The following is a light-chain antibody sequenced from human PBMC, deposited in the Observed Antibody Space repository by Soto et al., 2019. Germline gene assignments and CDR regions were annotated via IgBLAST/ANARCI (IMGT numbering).Light chain of an antibody. CDR2: AAS. V-gene: IGKV1-9*01. J-gene: IGKJ5*01. Sequence: QLTQSPSSLSASVGDRVTITCRASQGIGSDLAWYQQKPGRAPKLLIYAASTLQSGVPSRFSGSGSGTEFTLTISSLQPEDFATYYCQQLNSYPITFGQGTRLEIK. CDR3: QQLNSYPIT. CDR1: QGIGSD.